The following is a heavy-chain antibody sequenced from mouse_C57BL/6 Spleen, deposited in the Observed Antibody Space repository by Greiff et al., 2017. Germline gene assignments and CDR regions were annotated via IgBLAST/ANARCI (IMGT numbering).Heavy chain of an antibody. V-gene: IGHV1-80*01. D-gene: IGHD4-1*01. CDR2: IYPGDGDT. CDR3: AREGTGTRYFDY. J-gene: IGHJ2*01. Sequence: QVHVKQSGAELVKPGASVKISCKASGYAFSSYWMNWVKQRPGKGLEWIGQIYPGDGDTNYNGKFKGKATLTADKSSSTAYMQLSSLTSEDSAVYFCAREGTGTRYFDYWGQGTTLTVSS. CDR1: GYAFSSYW.